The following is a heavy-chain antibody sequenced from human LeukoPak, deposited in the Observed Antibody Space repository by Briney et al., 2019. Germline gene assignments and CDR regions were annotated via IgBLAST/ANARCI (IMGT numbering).Heavy chain of an antibody. D-gene: IGHD2-15*01. CDR3: AREAHCSGGSCYSTHNWFDP. CDR1: GYTFTSYG. V-gene: IGHV1-18*01. CDR2: ISAYNGNT. Sequence: ASVKVSCKASGYTFTSYGISWVRQAPGQGLEWMGWISAYNGNTNYAQKFQGRVTMTRDTSISTAYMELSRLRSDDTAVYYCAREAHCSGGSCYSTHNWFDPWGQGTLVTVSS. J-gene: IGHJ5*02.